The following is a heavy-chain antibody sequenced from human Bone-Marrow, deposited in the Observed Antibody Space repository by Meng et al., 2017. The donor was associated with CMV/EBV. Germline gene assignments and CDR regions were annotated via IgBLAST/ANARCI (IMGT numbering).Heavy chain of an antibody. V-gene: IGHV1-8*03. CDR2: MNPNSGNT. Sequence: ASVKVSCKASEYTFTSYDINWVRQATGQGLEWMGWMNPNSGNTGYAQKFQGRVTITRNTSISTAYMELSSLRSEDTAVYYCARGPRWNYGFYYYYGMDVWGQGTTVTVSS. CDR1: EYTFTSYD. D-gene: IGHD1-7*01. CDR3: ARGPRWNYGFYYYYGMDV. J-gene: IGHJ6*02.